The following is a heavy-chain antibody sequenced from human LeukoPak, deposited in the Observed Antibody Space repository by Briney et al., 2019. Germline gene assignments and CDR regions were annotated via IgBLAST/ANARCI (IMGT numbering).Heavy chain of an antibody. Sequence: ASVKVSCKASGYTFTGYYMHWVRQAPGQGLEWMGRINPKSGGTNYAQKFQGRVTMTRDTSISTAYMELSRLRSDDTAVYYCASGADYPAPYFDYWGQGTLVTVSS. V-gene: IGHV1-2*06. CDR3: ASGADYPAPYFDY. CDR1: GYTFTGYY. CDR2: INPKSGGT. D-gene: IGHD3-16*01. J-gene: IGHJ4*02.